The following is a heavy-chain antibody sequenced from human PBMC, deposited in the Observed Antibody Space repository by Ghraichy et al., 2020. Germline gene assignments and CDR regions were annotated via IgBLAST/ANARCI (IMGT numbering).Heavy chain of an antibody. CDR2: IDPYSGGT. Sequence: ASVKVSCKASGYTFTGYYMHWVRQAPGQGLEWMGWIDPYSGGTNYAQKFQGRVTMTRDTSISTAYLELSGLRSDDTAVYYCARYSSVEIWGQGTLVTVTS. J-gene: IGHJ4*02. V-gene: IGHV1-2*02. CDR3: ARYSSVEI. D-gene: IGHD2-15*01. CDR1: GYTFTGYY.